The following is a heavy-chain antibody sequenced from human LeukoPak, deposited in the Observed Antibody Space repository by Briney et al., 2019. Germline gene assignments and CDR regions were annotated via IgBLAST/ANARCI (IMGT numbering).Heavy chain of an antibody. J-gene: IGHJ3*02. V-gene: IGHV3-74*01. CDR3: ANSISGAGTYAFNM. Sequence: QAGGSLRLSCAASGFTFSTYWMLWVRQAPGKGLLWVSFINNDGCTTSYADSVRGRFTISRDNAKNTLYLQMNSLRAEDTGVYYCANSISGAGTYAFNMGGEETIVTVPS. CDR1: GFTFSTYW. CDR2: INNDGCTT. D-gene: IGHD6-19*01.